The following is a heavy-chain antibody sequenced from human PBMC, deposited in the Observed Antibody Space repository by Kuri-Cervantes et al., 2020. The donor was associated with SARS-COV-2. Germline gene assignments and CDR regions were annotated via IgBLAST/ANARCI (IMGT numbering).Heavy chain of an antibody. J-gene: IGHJ6*03. CDR3: TRGVVVSSGWDYYLDV. CDR2: ISYDGSNK. D-gene: IGHD6-19*01. V-gene: IGHV3-30*04. Sequence: GGSLRLSCAASGFTFSSYAMHWVRQAPGKGLEWVAVISYDGSNKYYADSVKGRFTISRDNSKNTLYLQMNSMRAEDTAVYYCTRGVVVSSGWDYYLDVWGKGTTVTVSS. CDR1: GFTFSSYA.